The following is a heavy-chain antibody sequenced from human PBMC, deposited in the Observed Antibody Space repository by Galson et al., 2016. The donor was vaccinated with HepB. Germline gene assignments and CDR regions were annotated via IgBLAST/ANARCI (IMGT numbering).Heavy chain of an antibody. CDR3: ARDRAYSHFDF. D-gene: IGHD4-11*01. J-gene: IGHJ4*02. V-gene: IGHV3-7*03. CDR2: MNPDGSAN. Sequence: SLRLSCAASGFTFRTYGMHWVRQAPGKGLEWVASMNPDGSANYYGGSVRGRYTISRDNAKNSLYLQMDSLRADDTAVYYCARDRAYSHFDFWGQGTPVTVSS. CDR1: GFTFRTYG.